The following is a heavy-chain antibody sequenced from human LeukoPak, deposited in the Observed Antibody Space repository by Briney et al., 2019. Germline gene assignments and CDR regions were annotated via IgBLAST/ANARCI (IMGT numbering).Heavy chain of an antibody. D-gene: IGHD5-24*01. V-gene: IGHV3-53*01. CDR3: VRSMATITFSFDY. CDR1: GFTVSSNY. J-gene: IGHJ4*02. Sequence: GGSLRLSCAASGFTVSSNYMSWVRQAPGKGLEWVSVIYSGGSTYYADSVKGRFTISRDNSKNTLYLQMNSLRAEDTAVYYCVRSMATITFSFDYWGQGTLVTVSS. CDR2: IYSGGST.